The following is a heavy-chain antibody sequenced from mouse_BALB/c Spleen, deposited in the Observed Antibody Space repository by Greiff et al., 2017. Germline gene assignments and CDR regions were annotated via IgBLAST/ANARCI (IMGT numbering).Heavy chain of an antibody. CDR2: ISYDGSN. D-gene: IGHD2-10*02. V-gene: IGHV3-6*02. J-gene: IGHJ2*01. CDR1: GYSITSGYY. CDR3: ARDPYGNHFDY. Sequence: EVQVVESGPGLVKPSQSLSLTCSVTGYSITSGYYWNWIRQFPGNKLEWMGYISYDGSNNYNPSLKNRISITRDTSKNQFFLKLNSVTTEDTATYYCARDPYGNHFDYWGQGTTLTVSS.